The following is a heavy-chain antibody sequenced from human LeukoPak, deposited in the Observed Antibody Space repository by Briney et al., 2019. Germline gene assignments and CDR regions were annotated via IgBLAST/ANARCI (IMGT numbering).Heavy chain of an antibody. CDR2: IIPIFGTA. V-gene: IGHV1-69*05. D-gene: IGHD5-12*01. CDR1: GGTFSSYA. CDR3: ATRGYYYYMDV. J-gene: IGHJ6*03. Sequence: ASVKVSCKASGGTFSSYAISWVRQAPGQGLEWMGRIIPIFGTANYAQKFQGGVTITTDESTSTAYMELSSLRSEDTAVYYCATRGYYYYMDVWGKGTTVTVSS.